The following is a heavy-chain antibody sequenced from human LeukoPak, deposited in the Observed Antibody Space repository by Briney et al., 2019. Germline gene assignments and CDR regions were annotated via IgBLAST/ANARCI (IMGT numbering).Heavy chain of an antibody. J-gene: IGHJ4*02. Sequence: LGESLKISCKGSGYSLTSYWIGWVRQVPGKGLEWMGIIYPGESDTRYSPSFQGQVTISADKSTSTAYLQWSSLKASDTAMYYCARRRGGHSFDYWGQGTLVTVSS. V-gene: IGHV5-51*01. CDR2: IYPGESDT. CDR3: ARRRGGHSFDY. D-gene: IGHD2-15*01. CDR1: GYSLTSYW.